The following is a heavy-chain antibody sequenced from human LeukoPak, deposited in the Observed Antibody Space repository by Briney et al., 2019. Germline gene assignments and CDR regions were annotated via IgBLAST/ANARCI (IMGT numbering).Heavy chain of an antibody. D-gene: IGHD3-3*01. J-gene: IGHJ3*02. CDR3: AREGVADAFDI. CDR2: ISSSSSYI. V-gene: IGHV3-21*01. CDR1: GFTFSSYA. Sequence: GGSLRLSCAASGFTFSSYAMTWVRQAPGKGLEWVSSISSSSSYIYYADSVKGRFTISRDNAKNSLYLQMNSLRAEDTAVYYCAREGVADAFDIWGQGTMVTVSS.